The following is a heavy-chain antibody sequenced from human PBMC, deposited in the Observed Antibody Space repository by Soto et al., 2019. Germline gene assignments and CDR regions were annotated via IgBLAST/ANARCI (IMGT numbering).Heavy chain of an antibody. CDR1: GGTISSYY. D-gene: IGHD1-26*01. J-gene: IGHJ4*02. CDR3: ARGTSGSPRSNLDY. Sequence: ETLSLTCTVSGGTISSYYWSWIRQPPGKGLEWIGYIYYSGSTNYDPSLKSRVTISVDTSKNRFSLKLTSVTAADTAVYYCARGTSGSPRSNLDYWGQGTLVTSPQ. V-gene: IGHV4-59*01. CDR2: IYYSGST.